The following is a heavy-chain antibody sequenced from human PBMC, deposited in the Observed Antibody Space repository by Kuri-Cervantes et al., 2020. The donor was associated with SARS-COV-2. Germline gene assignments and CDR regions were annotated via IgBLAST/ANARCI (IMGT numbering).Heavy chain of an antibody. D-gene: IGHD3-3*01. CDR2: IYYSGST. CDR1: GGSISSGDYY. CDR3: ARESSYITIFGVVTRYGMDV. V-gene: IGHV4-30-4*01. Sequence: SETLSLTCTVSGGSISSGDYYWSWILQPPGKGLEWIGYIYYSGSTYYNPSLKSRVTIPVDTSKNQFSLKLSSVTAADTAVYYCARESSYITIFGVVTRYGMDVWGQGTTVTVSS. J-gene: IGHJ6*02.